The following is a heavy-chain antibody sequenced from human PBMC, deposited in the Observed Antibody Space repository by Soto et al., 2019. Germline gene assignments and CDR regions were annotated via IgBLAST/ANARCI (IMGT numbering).Heavy chain of an antibody. Sequence: EVQLVESGGGLVQPGRSLRLSCTASGFTFGDYAMSWVRQAPGKGLEWVGFIRSKAYGGTTEYAASVKGRFTISRDDSKSIAYLQMNSLKTEDTAVYYCTTHESATHCSSTSCYNYYYGMDVWGQGTTVTVSS. CDR1: GFTFGDYA. CDR2: IRSKAYGGTT. D-gene: IGHD2-2*02. V-gene: IGHV3-49*04. CDR3: TTHESATHCSSTSCYNYYYGMDV. J-gene: IGHJ6*02.